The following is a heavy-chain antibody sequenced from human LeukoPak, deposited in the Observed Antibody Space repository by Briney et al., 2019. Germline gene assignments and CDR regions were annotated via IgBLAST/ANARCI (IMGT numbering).Heavy chain of an antibody. CDR3: ARDGYSSGPSEY. CDR2: IWYDGSNK. D-gene: IGHD6-19*01. J-gene: IGHJ4*02. Sequence: GGSLRLSCAASGFTFSSYGMHWVRQAPGKGLEWVAVIWYDGSNKYYADSVKGRFTISRDNSKNTLYLQMNSLRAEDTAVYYCARDGYSSGPSEYWGQGTLVTVSS. V-gene: IGHV3-33*01. CDR1: GFTFSSYG.